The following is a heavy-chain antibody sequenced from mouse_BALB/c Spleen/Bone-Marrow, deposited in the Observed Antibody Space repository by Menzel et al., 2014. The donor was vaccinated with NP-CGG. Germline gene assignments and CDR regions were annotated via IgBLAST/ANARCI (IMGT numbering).Heavy chain of an antibody. J-gene: IGHJ3*01. CDR2: IWAGGST. CDR1: GFSLTSYG. D-gene: IGHD1-1*01. CDR3: AREGGYYYGSRVAWFAY. Sequence: VQVVESGPGLVSPSQRLSITCTVSGFSLTSYGLHWVRRPPGKGLEWLGVIWAGGSTNYNSALMSRLSISKDNSKSQVFLKMNSLQTDDTAMYYCAREGGYYYGSRVAWFAYWGQGTLVTVSA. V-gene: IGHV2-9*02.